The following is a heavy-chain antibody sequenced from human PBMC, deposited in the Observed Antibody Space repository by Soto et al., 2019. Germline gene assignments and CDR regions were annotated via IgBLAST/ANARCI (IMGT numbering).Heavy chain of an antibody. D-gene: IGHD3-9*01. V-gene: IGHV4-39*01. CDR2: ISYSGST. J-gene: IGHJ4*02. Sequence: SETLSLTCSVSGGSISSSSYHWGWIRQPPGKGLEWIGTISYSGSTYHNPSLKSRVTISVDTSRSQFSLRLNSVTAADTAVYYCARRPYYDILTAYYSDYWRQGTLVTVSS. CDR1: GGSISSSSYH. CDR3: ARRPYYDILTAYYSDY.